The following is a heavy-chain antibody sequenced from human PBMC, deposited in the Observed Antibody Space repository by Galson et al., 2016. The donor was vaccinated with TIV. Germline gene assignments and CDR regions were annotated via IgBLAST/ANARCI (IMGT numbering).Heavy chain of an antibody. CDR3: ARDCSSSNCYTDPIYFDS. D-gene: IGHD2-2*01. CDR1: GFTFGDFY. J-gene: IGHJ4*02. Sequence: SLRLSCAASGFTFGDFYMSWVRQAPGKGLEWISYIGASGRISYYADSVEGRFTISRDNAKSSLYLQMNGLRVEDTAVYYCARDCSSSNCYTDPIYFDSWGQGVPVTVSS. CDR2: IGASGRIS. V-gene: IGHV3-11*01.